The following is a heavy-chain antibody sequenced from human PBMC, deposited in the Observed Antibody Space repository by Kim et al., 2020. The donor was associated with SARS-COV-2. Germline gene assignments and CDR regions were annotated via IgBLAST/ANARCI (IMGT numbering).Heavy chain of an antibody. CDR3: ARDRGGGSHIDS. J-gene: IGHJ4*02. CDR1: GFNFRDFY. CDR2: ISSNGTTT. Sequence: GGSLRLSCAPSGFNFRDFYMSWLRQAPGKGLEWISYISSNGTTTYYGDPVKGRFTLSRDNAKNALYLHMTSLRADDTAGYYCARDRGGGSHIDSWGQGTLVPVSS. D-gene: IGHD1-26*01. V-gene: IGHV3-11*01.